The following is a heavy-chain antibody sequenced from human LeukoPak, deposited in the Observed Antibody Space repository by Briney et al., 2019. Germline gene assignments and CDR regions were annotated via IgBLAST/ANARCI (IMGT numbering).Heavy chain of an antibody. Sequence: ASVKVSCKASGYTFTGYLMHWVRQAPGQGLEWMGWISPNSGGTNYAQKFQGRVTMTRDTSISTAYMELSGLRSDDTAVYYCARDTTRDNWFDPWGQGTLVTVSS. CDR3: ARDTTRDNWFDP. CDR1: GYTFTGYL. D-gene: IGHD1-26*01. J-gene: IGHJ5*02. CDR2: ISPNSGGT. V-gene: IGHV1-2*02.